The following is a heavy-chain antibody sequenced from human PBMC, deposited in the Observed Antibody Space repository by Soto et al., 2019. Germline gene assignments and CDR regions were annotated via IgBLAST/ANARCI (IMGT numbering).Heavy chain of an antibody. J-gene: IGHJ3*02. CDR2: IIPILGIA. CDR3: ARDVVDIVVVPAAQNDAFDI. Sequence: GPSVKVSCKASGGTFSSYTISWVRQAPGQGLEWLVRIIPILGIANYAQKFQGRVTITADKSTSTAYMELSSLRSEDTAVYYCARDVVDIVVVPAAQNDAFDIWGQGTMVTVSS. D-gene: IGHD2-2*03. V-gene: IGHV1-69*04. CDR1: GGTFSSYT.